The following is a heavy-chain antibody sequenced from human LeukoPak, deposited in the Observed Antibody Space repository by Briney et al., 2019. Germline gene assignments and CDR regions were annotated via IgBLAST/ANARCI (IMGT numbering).Heavy chain of an antibody. CDR2: INHSGST. CDR3: ARAGWSSYNWNDHNWFDP. J-gene: IGHJ5*02. Sequence: SETLSLTCAVYGGSFSGYYWSWIRQPPGKGLEWIGEINHSGSTNYNPSLKSRVTISVDTSKNQFSLKLSSVTAADTAVYYCARAGWSSYNWNDHNWFDPWGQGTLVTVSS. CDR1: GGSFSGYY. D-gene: IGHD1-1*01. V-gene: IGHV4-34*01.